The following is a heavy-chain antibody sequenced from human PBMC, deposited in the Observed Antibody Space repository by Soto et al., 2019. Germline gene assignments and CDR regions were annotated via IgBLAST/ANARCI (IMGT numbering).Heavy chain of an antibody. Sequence: SVKVSCKASGGTFSSYAISWVRQAPGQGLEWMGGVIPIFGTANYAQKFQGRVTITADESTTTAYMELSSLRSEDTAVYYCAGPPGTRYGMDVWGQGTTVTVSS. CDR3: AGPPGTRYGMDV. CDR1: GGTFSSYA. D-gene: IGHD1-1*01. V-gene: IGHV1-69*13. J-gene: IGHJ6*02. CDR2: VIPIFGTA.